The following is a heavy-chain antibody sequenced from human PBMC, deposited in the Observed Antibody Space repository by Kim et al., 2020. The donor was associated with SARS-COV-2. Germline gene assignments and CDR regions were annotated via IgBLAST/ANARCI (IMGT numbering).Heavy chain of an antibody. J-gene: IGHJ4*02. D-gene: IGHD4-17*01. CDR2: T. CDR3: AGGPRAVTTDY. Sequence: TNYNPARKSRVTISVDTSKNQFSLKLSSVTAADTAVYYCAGGPRAVTTDYWGQGTLVTVSS. V-gene: IGHV4-59*09.